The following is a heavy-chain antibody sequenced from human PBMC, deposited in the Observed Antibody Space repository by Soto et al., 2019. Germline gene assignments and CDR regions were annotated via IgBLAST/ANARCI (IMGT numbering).Heavy chain of an antibody. CDR1: GFTFSSYA. Sequence: TGGSLRLSCAASGFTFSSYAMSWVRQAPGKGLEWVSAISGSGGSTYYADSVKGRFTISRDNSNNTLYLQMNSLRAEDTAVYYCAKDHYYGSGSYYLCFDFWGQGTLVTVSS. CDR2: ISGSGGST. CDR3: AKDHYYGSGSYYLCFDF. D-gene: IGHD3-10*01. V-gene: IGHV3-23*01. J-gene: IGHJ4*02.